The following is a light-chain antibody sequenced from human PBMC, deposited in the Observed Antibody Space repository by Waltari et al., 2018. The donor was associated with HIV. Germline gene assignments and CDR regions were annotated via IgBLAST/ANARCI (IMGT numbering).Light chain of an antibody. V-gene: IGLV1-51*01. J-gene: IGLJ3*02. CDR3: GTWDRSLGGGV. Sequence: QSVSTHPPSVSAAPGQKVAISCSVSSSNIGTDYLSWYQHVPGTAPKLLIYDNDKRPSGTPDRFSGSKSGKSATLDITGLQTGDGADYYCGTWDRSLGGGVFGGGTKLTVL. CDR1: SSNIGTDY. CDR2: DND.